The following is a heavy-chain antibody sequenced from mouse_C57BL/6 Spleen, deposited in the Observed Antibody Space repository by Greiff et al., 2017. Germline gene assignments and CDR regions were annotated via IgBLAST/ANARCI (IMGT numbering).Heavy chain of an antibody. V-gene: IGHV5-17*01. Sequence: EVKLMESGGGLVKPGGSLKLSCAASGFTFSDYGMHWVRQAPEKGLEWVAYISSGSSTIYYADTVKGRFTISRDNAKNTLFLQMTSLRSEDTAMYYCAGGFHGGFAYWGQGTLVTVSA. CDR3: AGGFHGGFAY. J-gene: IGHJ3*01. D-gene: IGHD1-2*01. CDR2: ISSGSSTI. CDR1: GFTFSDYG.